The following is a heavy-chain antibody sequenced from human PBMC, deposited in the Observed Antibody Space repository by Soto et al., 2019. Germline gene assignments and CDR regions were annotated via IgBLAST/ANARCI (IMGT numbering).Heavy chain of an antibody. CDR2: ISYDGSNK. V-gene: IGHV3-30*18. D-gene: IGHD1-1*01. CDR1: GFTFSSYG. J-gene: IGHJ6*03. Sequence: QVQLVESGGGVVQPGRSLRLSCAASGFTFSSYGMHWVRQAPGKGLEWVAVISYDGSNKYYADSVKGRFTISRDNSKNPLYRQMNSLRVDDTAVYYCAKDFRSFATGRTYYYFDMGVWGKGTTVTVSS. CDR3: AKDFRSFATGRTYYYFDMGV.